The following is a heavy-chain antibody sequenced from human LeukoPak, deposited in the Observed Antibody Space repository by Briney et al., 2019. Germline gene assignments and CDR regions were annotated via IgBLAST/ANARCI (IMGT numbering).Heavy chain of an antibody. CDR3: ARGSCSGGSCSGWFDP. J-gene: IGHJ5*02. Sequence: SETLSLTCTVSGGSISSSSYYWGWIRQPPGKGLEWIGSIYYSGSTYYNPSLKSRVTISVDMSKNEFSLKLSSVTAADTAVYYCARGSCSGGSCSGWFDPWGQGTLVTVSS. D-gene: IGHD2-15*01. CDR2: IYYSGST. V-gene: IGHV4-39*07. CDR1: GGSISSSSYY.